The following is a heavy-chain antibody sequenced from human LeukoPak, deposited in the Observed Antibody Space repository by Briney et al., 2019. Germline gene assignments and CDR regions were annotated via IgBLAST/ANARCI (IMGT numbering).Heavy chain of an antibody. D-gene: IGHD6-13*01. V-gene: IGHV4-61*02. Sequence: SETLSLTCTVSGGSLSSGSYYWGWIRQPAGKGLEWIGRIYTSGSTNYNPSLKSRVTISVDTSKNQFSLKLSYVTAADAAVYYCARDYPKYSSSWYYWFDPWGQGTLVTVSS. J-gene: IGHJ5*02. CDR3: ARDYPKYSSSWYYWFDP. CDR1: GGSLSSGSYY. CDR2: IYTSGST.